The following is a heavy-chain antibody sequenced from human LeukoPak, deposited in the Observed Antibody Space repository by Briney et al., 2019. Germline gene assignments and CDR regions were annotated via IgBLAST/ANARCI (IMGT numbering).Heavy chain of an antibody. Sequence: TGGSLRLSCAASGFTVSSNYMSWVRQAPGKGLEWVSVIYSGGSTYYADSVKGRFTISRDNAKNSLYLQMNSLRAEDTAVYYCASARTFDYWGQGTLVTVSS. J-gene: IGHJ4*02. V-gene: IGHV3-66*01. CDR2: IYSGGST. CDR3: ASARTFDY. CDR1: GFTVSSNY.